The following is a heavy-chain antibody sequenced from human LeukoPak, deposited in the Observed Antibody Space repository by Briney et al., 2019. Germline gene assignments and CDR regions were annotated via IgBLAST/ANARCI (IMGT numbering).Heavy chain of an antibody. J-gene: IGHJ3*02. CDR1: GFTFSSYS. D-gene: IGHD2-21*02. Sequence: GGSLRLSCAASGFTFSSYSMNWVRQAPGKGLEWVSYISSSTIYYADSVKGRFTISRDNAKNSLYLQMNSLRAEDTAVYYCARDGDYDAFDIWGQGTMVTVSS. CDR2: ISSSTI. CDR3: ARDGDYDAFDI. V-gene: IGHV3-48*04.